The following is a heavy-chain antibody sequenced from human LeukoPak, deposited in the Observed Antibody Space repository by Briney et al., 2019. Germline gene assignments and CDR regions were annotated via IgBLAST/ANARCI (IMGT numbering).Heavy chain of an antibody. Sequence: ASVRVPCKTSGYVFNSFGITWLRQAPGQGLEWMGWVSAYKGYTSHAQKFQDRVIMTTDTSTTTAYMELRNLKSDDTAVYYCAREAVSFVAVANDGYFDFWGQGSLVIVSS. CDR3: AREAVSFVAVANDGYFDF. CDR1: GYVFNSFG. D-gene: IGHD6-19*01. V-gene: IGHV1-18*01. J-gene: IGHJ4*02. CDR2: VSAYKGYT.